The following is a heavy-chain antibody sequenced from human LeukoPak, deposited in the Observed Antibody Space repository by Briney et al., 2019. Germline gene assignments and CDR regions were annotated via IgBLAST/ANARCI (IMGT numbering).Heavy chain of an antibody. V-gene: IGHV4-59*08. D-gene: IGHD2-15*01. CDR2: IYYSGST. Sequence: SETLSLTCTVSGGSISSYYWSWIRQPPGKGLEWIGYIYYSGSTNYNPSLKSRVTISVDTSKNQFSLKLSSVTAADTAVYYCARPKGYCRGGSCYNNWFDPWGQGTLVTVSS. CDR1: GGSISSYY. CDR3: ARPKGYCRGGSCYNNWFDP. J-gene: IGHJ5*02.